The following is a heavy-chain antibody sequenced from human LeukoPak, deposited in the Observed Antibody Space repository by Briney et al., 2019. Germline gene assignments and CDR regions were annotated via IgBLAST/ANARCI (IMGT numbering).Heavy chain of an antibody. CDR1: GFTFSRYA. CDR2: ISGSGGST. J-gene: IGHJ4*02. CDR3: AKDGDSSGWLYNIYFDY. D-gene: IGHD6-19*01. Sequence: PRGSLRLSCAASGFTFSRYAVSWVRHAPGKGLEWVSAISGSGGSTYYADSVKGRFTISRDNSKNTLYLQMNSLRAEDTAVYYCAKDGDSSGWLYNIYFDYWGQGTLVTVS. V-gene: IGHV3-23*01.